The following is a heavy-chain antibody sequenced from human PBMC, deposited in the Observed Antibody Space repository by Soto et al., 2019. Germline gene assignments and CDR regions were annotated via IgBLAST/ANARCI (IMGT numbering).Heavy chain of an antibody. Sequence: SVKVSCKASGGTFSIYAISCVRQSPLQGLEWMGGIIPIFGTANYAQKFQGRVTITADESTSTAYMELSSLRSEDTAAYYCATRRLRGYDSNSNFDYWGQGTLVTVSS. D-gene: IGHD3-3*01. CDR1: GGTFSIYA. V-gene: IGHV1-69*13. CDR2: IIPIFGTA. J-gene: IGHJ4*02. CDR3: ATRRLRGYDSNSNFDY.